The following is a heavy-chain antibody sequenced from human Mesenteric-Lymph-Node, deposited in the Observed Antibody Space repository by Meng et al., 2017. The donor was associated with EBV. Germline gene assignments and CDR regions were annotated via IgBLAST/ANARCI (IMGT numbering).Heavy chain of an antibody. CDR2: IYPGDSDT. D-gene: IGHD4-23*01. J-gene: IGHJ4*02. V-gene: IGHV5-51*01. CDR1: GHSFPSYW. Sequence: GMKNTGESLKSACKGSGHSFPSYWIGWVRRMPGKGLEWMGIIYPGDSDTRYSPSFQGQVTISADKSISTAYLQWSSLKASDTAMYYCARQQGNSGGDYWGQGTLVTVSS. CDR3: ARQQGNSGGDY.